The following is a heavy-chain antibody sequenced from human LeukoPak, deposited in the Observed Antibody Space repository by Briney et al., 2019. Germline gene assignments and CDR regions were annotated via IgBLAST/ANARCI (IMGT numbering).Heavy chain of an antibody. CDR2: IYHSGST. D-gene: IGHD6-13*01. CDR3: ARDSSAARSFDY. J-gene: IGHJ4*02. Sequence: SETLSLTCTVSGYSISSGYYWGWIRQPPGKGLEWIGSIYHSGSTYYNPSLKSRVTISVDTSKNQFSLKLSSVTAADTAVYYCARDSSAARSFDYWGQGTLVTVSS. CDR1: GYSISSGYY. V-gene: IGHV4-38-2*02.